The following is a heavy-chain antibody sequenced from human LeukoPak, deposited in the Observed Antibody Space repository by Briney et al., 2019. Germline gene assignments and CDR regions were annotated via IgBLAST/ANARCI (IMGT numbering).Heavy chain of an antibody. D-gene: IGHD6-13*01. J-gene: IGHJ3*02. CDR1: GGSISSYY. CDR2: IYYSGST. V-gene: IGHV4-59*08. CDR3: ARHSQLYSSKAFDI. Sequence: PSETLSLTCTVSGGSISSYYWSWIRQPPGKGLEWIGYIYYSGSTNYNPSLKSRVTISVDTSKNQFSLKLSSVTAADTAVYYCARHSQLYSSKAFDIWGQGTMVTVSS.